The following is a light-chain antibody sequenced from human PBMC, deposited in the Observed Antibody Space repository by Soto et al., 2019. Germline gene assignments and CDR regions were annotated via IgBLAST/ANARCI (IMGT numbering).Light chain of an antibody. CDR2: GAS. CDR1: QSVSSSY. J-gene: IGKJ1*01. Sequence: IVLTQSPGTLSLSPGERATLSCRASQSVSSSYLAWYQQKPGQAPRLLIYGASSRATGIPDRFSGSGSGTDFTITISRLEPEDFAVYYCQQYGSSPTWTFGQGTKVEIK. V-gene: IGKV3-20*01. CDR3: QQYGSSPTWT.